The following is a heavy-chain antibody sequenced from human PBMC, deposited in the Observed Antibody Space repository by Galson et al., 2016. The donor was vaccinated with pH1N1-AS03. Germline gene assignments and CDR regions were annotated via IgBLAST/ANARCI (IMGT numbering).Heavy chain of an antibody. Sequence: SVKVSCKVSGYTLTAYYIHWVRQAPGQGLEWMGLINPKTEGTYSAQKFQGRVTMTKDTSVSTAYMELTWLTSDDTAVYYCARAGIVEIVMIRCGGDCYSNGYWGQGTLVTVSS. J-gene: IGHJ4*02. CDR2: INPKTEGT. D-gene: IGHD2-21*02. V-gene: IGHV1-2*06. CDR1: GYTLTAYY. CDR3: ARAGIVEIVMIRCGGDCYSNGY.